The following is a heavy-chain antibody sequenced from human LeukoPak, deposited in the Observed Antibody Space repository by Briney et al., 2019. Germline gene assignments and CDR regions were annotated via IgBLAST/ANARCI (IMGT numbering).Heavy chain of an antibody. CDR1: GFTFSSYS. D-gene: IGHD3-3*01. Sequence: GGSLRLSCAASGFTFSSYSMNWVRQAPGKGLEWVSSISSSSSYIYYADSVKGRFTISRDNAKNPLYLQMNSLRAEDTAVYYCASSFGVVIIDYWGQGTLVTVSS. V-gene: IGHV3-21*01. CDR2: ISSSSSYI. J-gene: IGHJ4*02. CDR3: ASSFGVVIIDY.